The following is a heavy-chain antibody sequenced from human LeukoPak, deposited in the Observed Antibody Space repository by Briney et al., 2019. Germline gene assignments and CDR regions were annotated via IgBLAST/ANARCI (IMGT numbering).Heavy chain of an antibody. J-gene: IGHJ5*02. V-gene: IGHV4-38-2*02. CDR2: IYHSGST. CDR1: GYSISSGYY. D-gene: IGHD4-17*01. Sequence: SETLSLTCTVSGYSISSGYYWGWIRQPPGKGLEWIGSIYHSGSTYYNPSLKSRVTISVDTSKNQFSLKLSSVTAADTAVYYCARFPGVTTAPFDPWGQGTLVTVSS. CDR3: ARFPGVTTAPFDP.